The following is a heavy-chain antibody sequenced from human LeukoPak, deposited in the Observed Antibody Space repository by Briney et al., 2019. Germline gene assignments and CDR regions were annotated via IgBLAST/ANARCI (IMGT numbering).Heavy chain of an antibody. V-gene: IGHV4-39*07. CDR3: ARVRHNCSGDRCYFRWFDP. J-gene: IGHJ5*02. CDR2: IDGSGSS. CDR1: GGSITSSSYY. D-gene: IGHD2-15*01. Sequence: SETLSLTCTVSGGSITSSSYYWGWIRQPPGKGLEWIGSIDGSGSSYYNPSLKSRATISVDTTRNQFSLMMTSVTAADTAVYYCARVRHNCSGDRCYFRWFDPWGQGTLVIVSS.